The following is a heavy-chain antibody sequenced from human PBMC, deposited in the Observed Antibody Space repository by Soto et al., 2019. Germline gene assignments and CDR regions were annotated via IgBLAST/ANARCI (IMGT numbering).Heavy chain of an antibody. J-gene: IGHJ4*02. CDR3: ARDPVRGVFFDY. CDR1: GFTFSSYA. Sequence: GSLRLSCAASGFTFSSYAMHWVRQAPGKGLEWVAVISYDGSNKYYADSVKGRFTISRDNSKNTLYLQMNSLRAEDTAVYYCARDPVRGVFFDYWGQGTLVTVSS. V-gene: IGHV3-30-3*01. D-gene: IGHD3-10*01. CDR2: ISYDGSNK.